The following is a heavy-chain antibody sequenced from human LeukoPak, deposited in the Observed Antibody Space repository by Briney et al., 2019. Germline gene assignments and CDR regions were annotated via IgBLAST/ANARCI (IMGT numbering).Heavy chain of an antibody. CDR1: GFTFDDYG. J-gene: IGHJ4*02. D-gene: IGHD1-26*01. Sequence: PGGSLRLSCAAFGFTFDDYGMSWVRQAPGKGLEWVSAISGSGGSTYYADSVKGRFTISRDNSKNTLYLQMNSLRAEDTAVYYCAKADSGTYYGLGDYFDYWGQGTLVTVSS. CDR2: ISGSGGST. CDR3: AKADSGTYYGLGDYFDY. V-gene: IGHV3-23*01.